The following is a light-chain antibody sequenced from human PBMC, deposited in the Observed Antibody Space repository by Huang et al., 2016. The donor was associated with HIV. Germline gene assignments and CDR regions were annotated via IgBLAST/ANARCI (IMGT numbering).Light chain of an antibody. Sequence: IVMTQSPATLSVSPGERATLSCRASESVGSNLAWYQQQPGQAPRLLSFAASARASRFPARFRGSGFGTEFTLTISSLQSEDFAVYYCHHYSNWPPAYTFGQGTKLEIK. CDR1: ESVGSN. V-gene: IGKV3-15*01. CDR2: AAS. J-gene: IGKJ2*01. CDR3: HHYSNWPPAYT.